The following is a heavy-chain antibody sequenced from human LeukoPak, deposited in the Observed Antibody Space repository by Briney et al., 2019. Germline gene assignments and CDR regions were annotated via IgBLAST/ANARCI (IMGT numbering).Heavy chain of an antibody. CDR1: GFTFSSHE. J-gene: IGHJ4*02. Sequence: PGGSLRLFCAASGFTFSSHEMNWGRQAPGKGLEWVSYISSSGSSTYYADSVKGRFTISRDNAKNSLSLQMNSLRAEDTAVYYCARGGGHGTAMVFWGQGTLVTVSS. V-gene: IGHV3-48*03. CDR3: ARGGGHGTAMVF. CDR2: ISSSGSST. D-gene: IGHD5-18*01.